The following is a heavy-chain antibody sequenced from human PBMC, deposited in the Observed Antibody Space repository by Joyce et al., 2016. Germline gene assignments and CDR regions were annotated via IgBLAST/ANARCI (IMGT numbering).Heavy chain of an antibody. V-gene: IGHV5-51*01. CDR1: GYTFTTYW. J-gene: IGHJ1*01. CDR2: GYPADSDT. D-gene: IGHD5-24*01. CDR3: ARVSRDDI. Sequence: EVQLVQSGAELKKPGESLRISCKGSGYTFTTYWIAWVRQMPGKGLEWMGIGYPADSDTRYSPSFQGQVTISVDKSINTAYLQWSSLRASDTAMYFCARVSRDDIWGQGTLVTVST.